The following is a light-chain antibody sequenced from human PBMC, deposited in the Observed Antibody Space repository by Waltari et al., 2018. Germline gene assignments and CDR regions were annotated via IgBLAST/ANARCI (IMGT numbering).Light chain of an antibody. J-gene: IGKJ2*01. CDR1: QGISSY. V-gene: IGKV1-8*01. Sequence: AIRMTQSPSSFSASTGDRVTITCRASQGISSYLAWYQQKPGEAPKLLIYAASTLRIGGPSRFSGSGSGTDFTLTINCLQSEDFATYYCQQYFSYPYTFGQGTKLEIK. CDR3: QQYFSYPYT. CDR2: AAS.